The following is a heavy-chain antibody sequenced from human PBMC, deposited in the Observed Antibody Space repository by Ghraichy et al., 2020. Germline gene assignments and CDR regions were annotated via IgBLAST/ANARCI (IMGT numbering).Heavy chain of an antibody. CDR1: GGSISSGGYY. D-gene: IGHD3-10*01. CDR2: IYYSGST. J-gene: IGHJ4*02. CDR3: ARAGPKFTMVRGIDY. V-gene: IGHV4-31*03. Sequence: SETLSLTCTVSGGSISSGGYYWSWIRQHPGKGLEWIGYIYYSGSTYYNPSLKSRVTISVDTSKNQFSLKLSSVTAADTAVYYCARAGPKFTMVRGIDYWGQGTLVTVSS.